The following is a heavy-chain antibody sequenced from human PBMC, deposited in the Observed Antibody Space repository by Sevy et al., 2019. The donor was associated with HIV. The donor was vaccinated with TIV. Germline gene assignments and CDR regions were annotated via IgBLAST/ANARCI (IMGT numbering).Heavy chain of an antibody. J-gene: IGHJ4*02. CDR1: GFTFSSYA. D-gene: IGHD3-16*02. CDR3: AQALRLGELSLGVDY. Sequence: GGSLRLSCAASGFTFSSYAMSWVRQAPGKGLEWVSAISGGGGSRYYADSVKGRFTISRDNSKNTLYLQMNSLRAEDTAVYYCAQALRLGELSLGVDYWGQGTLVTVSS. V-gene: IGHV3-23*01. CDR2: ISGGGGSR.